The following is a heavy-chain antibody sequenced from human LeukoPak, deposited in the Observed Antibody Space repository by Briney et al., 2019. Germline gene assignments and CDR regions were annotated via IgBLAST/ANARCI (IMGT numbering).Heavy chain of an antibody. CDR3: AKDLPLYGDYGPHYFDY. V-gene: IGHV3-30*02. CDR2: IRYDGSNK. D-gene: IGHD4-17*01. CDR1: GFTFSSYG. Sequence: AGGSLRLSCAASGFTFSSYGMHWVRQAPGKGLEWVAFIRYDGSNKYYADSVKGRFTISRDNSKNTLYLQMNSLRAEDTAVYYCAKDLPLYGDYGPHYFDYWGQGTLVTVSS. J-gene: IGHJ4*02.